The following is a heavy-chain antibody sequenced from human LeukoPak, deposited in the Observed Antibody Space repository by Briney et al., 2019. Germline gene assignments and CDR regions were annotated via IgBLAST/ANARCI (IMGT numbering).Heavy chain of an antibody. CDR2: IEQGGSEK. J-gene: IGHJ6*04. CDR1: GFTFSRYW. D-gene: IGHD2-21*01. V-gene: IGHV3-7*03. Sequence: GGSLRLSCTASGFTFSRYWMTWVRQAPGKGLECVANIEQGGSEKYYVDSVKGRFTISRDNAKNSLYLQMNSLRAEDTAVYYCAGGLRIAYPHYYYGVDVWGKGTTVTVSS. CDR3: AGGLRIAYPHYYYGVDV.